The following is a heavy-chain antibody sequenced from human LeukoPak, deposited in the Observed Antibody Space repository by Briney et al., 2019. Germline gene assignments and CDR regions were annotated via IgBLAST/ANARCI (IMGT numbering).Heavy chain of an antibody. D-gene: IGHD6-19*01. J-gene: IGHJ4*02. CDR2: ISGSSSYI. V-gene: IGHV3-21*01. CDR1: GFTFSSYS. Sequence: PGGSLRLSCAASGFTFSSYSMNWVRQAPGKGLEWVSSISGSSSYIYYADSVKGRFTISRDNAKNSLYVQMNSLRAEDTAVYYCARGETAVASIDYWGQGALVTVSS. CDR3: ARGETAVASIDY.